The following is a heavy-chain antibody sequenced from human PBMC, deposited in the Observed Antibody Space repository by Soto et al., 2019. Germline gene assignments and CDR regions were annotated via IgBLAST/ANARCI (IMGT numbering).Heavy chain of an antibody. D-gene: IGHD3-16*02. V-gene: IGHV1-18*04. J-gene: IGHJ6*02. CDR1: GYTFTSYG. Sequence: ASVKVSCKASGYTFTSYGISWVRQAPGQGLEWMGGISPNIGTTNSAQKLQDRVTMTADESTTTVYMKLSSLRLDDTAVYYCEAEMTFGKLSVVWGQGTTVTVSS. CDR2: ISPNIGTT. CDR3: EAEMTFGKLSVV.